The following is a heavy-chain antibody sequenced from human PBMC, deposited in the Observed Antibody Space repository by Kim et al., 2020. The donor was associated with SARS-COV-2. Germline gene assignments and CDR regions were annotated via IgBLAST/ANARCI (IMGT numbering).Heavy chain of an antibody. CDR1: GYTFTSYA. CDR3: AREVPLYSSGWYEGWFDP. CDR2: INTNTGNP. D-gene: IGHD6-19*01. Sequence: ASVKVSCKSSGYTFTSYAMNWVRQAPGQGLEWMGWINTNTGNPTYAQGFTGRFVFSLDTSVSTAYLQISSLKAEDTAVYYCAREVPLYSSGWYEGWFDPWGQGTLVTVSS. V-gene: IGHV7-4-1*02. J-gene: IGHJ5*02.